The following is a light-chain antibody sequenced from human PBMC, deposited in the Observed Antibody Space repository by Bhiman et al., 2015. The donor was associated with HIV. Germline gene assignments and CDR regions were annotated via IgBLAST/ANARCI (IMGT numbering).Light chain of an antibody. J-gene: IGLJ2*01. CDR3: GTWDSSLRSGV. Sequence: SSELTQDPAVSVALGQTVRITCQGDSLRSYYASWYQQTPGQAPVLVIYGQNNRPSGIPDRFSGSKSGTSATLGITGLQTGDEADYYCGTWDSSLRSGVFGGGTKADRP. CDR1: SLRSYY. CDR2: GQN. V-gene: IGLV3-19*01.